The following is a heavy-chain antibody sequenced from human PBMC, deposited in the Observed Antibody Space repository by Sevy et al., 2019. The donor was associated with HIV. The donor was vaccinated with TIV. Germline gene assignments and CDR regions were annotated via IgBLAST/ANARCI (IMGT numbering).Heavy chain of an antibody. D-gene: IGHD4-4*01. CDR3: AKPINYETRTGKFDY. CDR2: ITASGPST. Sequence: GGSLRLSCAASGFTFSTYAMSWVRQAPGKGLEWVSAITASGPSTYYADSVKGRFTISRDNSKNTLYLQMNSLRAEDTAVYYCAKPINYETRTGKFDYWGQGTLVTVSS. CDR1: GFTFSTYA. J-gene: IGHJ4*02. V-gene: IGHV3-23*01.